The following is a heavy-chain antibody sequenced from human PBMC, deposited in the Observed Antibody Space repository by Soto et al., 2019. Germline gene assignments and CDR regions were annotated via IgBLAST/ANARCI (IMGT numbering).Heavy chain of an antibody. D-gene: IGHD6-13*01. CDR3: AKDSIAAADTSNYYGMDV. V-gene: IGHV3-23*01. J-gene: IGHJ6*02. CDR2: ISCSGGST. Sequence: GSLRLSCAASGFTFSSYAMSWVRQAPGKGLEWVSAISCSGGSTYYADSVKGRFTISRDNSKNTLYLQMNSLRAEDTAVYYCAKDSIAAADTSNYYGMDVWGQGTTVTVSS. CDR1: GFTFSSYA.